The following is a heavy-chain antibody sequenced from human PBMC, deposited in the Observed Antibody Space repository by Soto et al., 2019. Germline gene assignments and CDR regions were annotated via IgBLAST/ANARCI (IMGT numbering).Heavy chain of an antibody. Sequence: QLRESGPGLVKPSETLSLTCTVSGGSINSNSYYWAWIRQTPGKGLAWIASLYFDGSNYYKPSLKSRVTISVDTSKNQFSLRLTSVTTADTAVSYCAKVMVAATRHTDFDSWGQGTLVTVSS. CDR3: AKVMVAATRHTDFDS. CDR2: LYFDGSN. CDR1: GGSINSNSYY. D-gene: IGHD2-15*01. J-gene: IGHJ4*02. V-gene: IGHV4-39*02.